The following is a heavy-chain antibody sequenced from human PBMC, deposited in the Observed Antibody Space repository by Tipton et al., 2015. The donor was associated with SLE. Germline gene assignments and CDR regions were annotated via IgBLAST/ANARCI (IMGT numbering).Heavy chain of an antibody. V-gene: IGHV3-30*02. D-gene: IGHD3-10*01. CDR1: GFSFSGRG. J-gene: IGHJ4*02. CDR3: AKDIGADDK. Sequence: GSLRLSCAASGFSFSGRGMHWVRQAPGKGLEWVAFIRYDESYKFYADSVEGRFTISRDNSKNTLFLQMNSLRPEDTAIYYCAKDIGADDKWGQGTLVTVSS. CDR2: IRYDESYK.